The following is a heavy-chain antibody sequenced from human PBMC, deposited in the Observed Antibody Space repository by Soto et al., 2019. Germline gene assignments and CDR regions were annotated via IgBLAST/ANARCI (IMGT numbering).Heavy chain of an antibody. CDR1: GFTFSSYA. Sequence: QPGGSLRLSCAASGFTFSSYAMHWVRQAPGKGLEWVAVISYDGSNKYYADSVKGRFTISRDNSKNTLYLQMNSLRAEDTAVYYCARPYLYSSSWYSFVYWGQGTLVTVSS. D-gene: IGHD6-13*01. J-gene: IGHJ4*02. V-gene: IGHV3-30-3*01. CDR2: ISYDGSNK. CDR3: ARPYLYSSSWYSFVY.